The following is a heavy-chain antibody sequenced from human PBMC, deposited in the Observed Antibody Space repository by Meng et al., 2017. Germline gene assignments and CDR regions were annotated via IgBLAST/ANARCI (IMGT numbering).Heavy chain of an antibody. CDR2: IWYDGSNK. Sequence: GESLKISCAASGFTFSSYGMHWVRQAPGKGLEWVAVIWYDGSNKYYAGSVKGRFTISRDNSKNTLYLQMNSLRAEDTAVYYCARESITMVRGVIKINYYYYGMDVWGQGTTVTVSS. J-gene: IGHJ6*02. CDR1: GFTFSSYG. V-gene: IGHV3-33*01. CDR3: ARESITMVRGVIKINYYYYGMDV. D-gene: IGHD3-10*01.